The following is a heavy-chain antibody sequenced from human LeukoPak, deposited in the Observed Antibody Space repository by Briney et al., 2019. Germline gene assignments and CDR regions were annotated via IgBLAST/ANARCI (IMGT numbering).Heavy chain of an antibody. V-gene: IGHV4-34*01. CDR2: INHSGST. D-gene: IGHD3-9*01. J-gene: IGHJ3*02. CDR1: GGSFSGYY. Sequence: PSETLSLTCAVYGGSFSGYYWSWIRQPPGKGLEWIGEINHSGSTNYNPSLKSRVTISVDTSKNQFSLKLSSVTAADTAVYYCASSVRYDILTGYDAFDIWGQGTMVTVSS. CDR3: ASSVRYDILTGYDAFDI.